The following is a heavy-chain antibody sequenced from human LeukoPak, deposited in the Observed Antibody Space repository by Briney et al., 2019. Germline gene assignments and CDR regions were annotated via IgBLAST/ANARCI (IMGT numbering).Heavy chain of an antibody. CDR2: ISSSSSTI. J-gene: IGHJ3*02. D-gene: IGHD2-15*01. CDR3: AREMGSSSYVLDI. V-gene: IGHV3-48*04. Sequence: GGSLRLSCAASGFTFSSYSMNWVRQAPGKGLEWVSYISSSSSTIYYADSVKGRFTISRDNAKNALLLQMNSLRAEDTAVYYCAREMGSSSYVLDIWGQGTLVTVSS. CDR1: GFTFSSYS.